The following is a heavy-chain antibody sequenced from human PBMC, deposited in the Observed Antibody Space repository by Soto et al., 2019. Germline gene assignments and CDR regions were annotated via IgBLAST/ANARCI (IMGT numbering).Heavy chain of an antibody. D-gene: IGHD4-17*01. CDR2: ISAYNGNT. Sequence: QVQLVQSGAEVKKPGASVKVSCKASGYTFTSYGISWVRQAPGQGLEWMGWISAYNGNTNYAQKLQGRVTMTTDTATSTAYMELRSLRSDDTAVYYCARGGTVTTLFPYHGMDVWGQGTTVTVSS. CDR1: GYTFTSYG. V-gene: IGHV1-18*01. CDR3: ARGGTVTTLFPYHGMDV. J-gene: IGHJ6*02.